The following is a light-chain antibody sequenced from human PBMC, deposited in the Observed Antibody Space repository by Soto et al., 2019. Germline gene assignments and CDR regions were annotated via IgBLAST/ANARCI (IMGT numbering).Light chain of an antibody. V-gene: IGLV2-14*03. J-gene: IGLJ1*01. CDR1: SSDVGRYKY. CDR2: DVN. Sequence: QSALTQPASVSGSPGQSITISCTGSSSDVGRYKYVSWYQHHPGKAPKLMIYDVNNRPSGVSNRFSGSKSGNTASLTISGLQAEDDADYYCISYTTINTRVFGTGTKLTVL. CDR3: ISYTTINTRV.